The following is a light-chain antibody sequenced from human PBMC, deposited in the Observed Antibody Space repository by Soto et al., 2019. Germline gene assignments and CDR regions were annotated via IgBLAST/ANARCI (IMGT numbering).Light chain of an antibody. CDR1: NSDIGTDY. CDR2: ENN. Sequence: QSVLMQPPSVSAAPGQKVSISCSGSNSDIGTDYISWFQHLPGTAPKLLIYENNKRPSGIPDRFSGSKSGTSATLDITGLQTGDEADYYCGTWDDRLSVGLFGGGTKVTVL. J-gene: IGLJ3*02. CDR3: GTWDDRLSVGL. V-gene: IGLV1-51*02.